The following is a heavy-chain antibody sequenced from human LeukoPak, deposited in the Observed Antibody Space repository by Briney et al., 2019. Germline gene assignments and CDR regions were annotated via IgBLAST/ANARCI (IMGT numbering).Heavy chain of an antibody. J-gene: IGHJ6*02. Sequence: ASVKVSCKADGYSFTDYYIHWVRQAPGQGLEWMGWIDPNSGGTNFAQNFHDWVTMTRDTSINTAYLELSRLKSDDTAVYYCARDPGGAHFYHYYGMDVWGQGTTVTVSS. D-gene: IGHD2-21*01. CDR3: ARDPGGAHFYHYYGMDV. V-gene: IGHV1-2*04. CDR1: GYSFTDYY. CDR2: IDPNSGGT.